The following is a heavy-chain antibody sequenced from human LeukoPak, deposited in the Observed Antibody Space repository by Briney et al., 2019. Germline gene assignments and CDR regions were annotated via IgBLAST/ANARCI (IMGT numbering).Heavy chain of an antibody. Sequence: ASVKVSCKASGYTLSGYGISWLRPAPGQGLEWVGWITTYNGDKKYSQKFQGRVTMTTDTSTSTYYMDLKTLRSDDTAIYYCARDCSNGVCYPRDYWGQGTLVIVSA. CDR3: ARDCSNGVCYPRDY. V-gene: IGHV1-18*01. CDR2: ITTYNGDK. D-gene: IGHD2-8*01. CDR1: GYTLSGYG. J-gene: IGHJ4*02.